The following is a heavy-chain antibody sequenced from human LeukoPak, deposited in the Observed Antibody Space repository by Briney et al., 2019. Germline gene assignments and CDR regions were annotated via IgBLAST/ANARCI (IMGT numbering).Heavy chain of an antibody. CDR1: GGSISSYY. Sequence: SETLSLTCTVSGGSISSYYWSWIRQPPGKGLEWIGYIYYSGSINYNPSLKSRVTISVDTSKNQFSLKLSSVTAADTAVYYCARHSSGWYRGYFDYWGQGTLVTVSS. V-gene: IGHV4-59*08. J-gene: IGHJ4*02. CDR2: IYYSGSI. D-gene: IGHD6-19*01. CDR3: ARHSSGWYRGYFDY.